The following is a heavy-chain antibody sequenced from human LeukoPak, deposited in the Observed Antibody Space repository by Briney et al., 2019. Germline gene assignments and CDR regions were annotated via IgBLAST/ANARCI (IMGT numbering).Heavy chain of an antibody. J-gene: IGHJ4*02. D-gene: IGHD3-3*01. CDR3: ASLVLRFLEWSLPIDY. CDR2: TYYSGST. CDR1: GGSISSSSYY. Sequence: SETLSLTCTVSGGSISSSSYYWGWIRQPPGKGLEWIGSTYYSGSTYYNPSLKSRVTISVDTSKNQFSLKLSSVTAADTAVYYCASLVLRFLEWSLPIDYWGQGTLVTVSS. V-gene: IGHV4-39*01.